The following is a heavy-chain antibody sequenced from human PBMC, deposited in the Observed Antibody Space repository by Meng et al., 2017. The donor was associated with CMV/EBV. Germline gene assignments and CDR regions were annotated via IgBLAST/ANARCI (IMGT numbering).Heavy chain of an antibody. D-gene: IGHD2-2*01. CDR2: IYYSGST. CDR3: AVYCSSTSCYVEGGGFDT. J-gene: IGHJ5*02. CDR1: ISSSSYY. Sequence: ISSSSYYWGWIRQPPGKGLEWIGSIYYSGSTYYNPSLKSRVTISVDTSKNQFSLKLSSVTAADTAVYYCAVYCSSTSCYVEGGGFDTWGQGTLVTVSS. V-gene: IGHV4-39*07.